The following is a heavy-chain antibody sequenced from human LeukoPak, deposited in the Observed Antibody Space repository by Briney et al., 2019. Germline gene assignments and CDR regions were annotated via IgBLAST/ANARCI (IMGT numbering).Heavy chain of an antibody. V-gene: IGHV1-8*01. Sequence: ASVKVSCKASGYTFTSYDINWVRQATGQGLEWMGWMNPNSGNTGYAQKFQGRVTMTRNTSISTAYMELSSLRSEDTAVYCCARGKKRRSTDPNWFDPWGQGTLVTVSS. CDR3: ARGKKRRSTDPNWFDP. D-gene: IGHD5-24*01. CDR1: GYTFTSYD. CDR2: MNPNSGNT. J-gene: IGHJ5*02.